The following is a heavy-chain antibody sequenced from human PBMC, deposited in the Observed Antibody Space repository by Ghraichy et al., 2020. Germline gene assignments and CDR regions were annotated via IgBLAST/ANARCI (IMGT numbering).Heavy chain of an antibody. V-gene: IGHV1-2*02. CDR3: ARGGIRDNWFDP. CDR1: GYSFTGYD. J-gene: IGHJ5*02. Sequence: ASVKVSCKASGYSFTGYDIHCVRQAPGQGLEWMGWINPNSGATKYAPKFQGRVTLTRDTSITTAYMELTRLRFDDTAVYYCARGGIRDNWFDPWGQGTLVTVSS. D-gene: IGHD6-13*01. CDR2: INPNSGAT.